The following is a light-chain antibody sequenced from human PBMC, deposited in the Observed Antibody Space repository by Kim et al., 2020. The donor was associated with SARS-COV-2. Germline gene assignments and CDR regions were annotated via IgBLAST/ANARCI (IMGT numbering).Light chain of an antibody. J-gene: IGKJ1*01. CDR3: QQYYSSSST. V-gene: IGKV1-8*01. CDR2: AAS. CDR1: QGISSY. Sequence: AIRMTQSPSSLSASTGDRVTITCRASQGISSYLAWYQQKPWKAPKLLIYAASTLQSGVPSRFSGSGSGTDFTLTISCLQSEDFATYYCQQYYSSSSTFGQGTKVEIK.